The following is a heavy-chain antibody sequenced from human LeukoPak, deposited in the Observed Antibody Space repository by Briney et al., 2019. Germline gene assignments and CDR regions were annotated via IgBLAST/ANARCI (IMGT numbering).Heavy chain of an antibody. CDR3: ARLSDTAMVNYYYGMDV. Sequence: ASVKVSCKASGYTFTSYYMHWVRQAPGQGLEWMGIISPSGGSTSYAQKLQSRVTMTRDTSTSTVYMELSSLRSEDPAVYYCARLSDTAMVNYYYGMDVWGQGTTVTVSS. V-gene: IGHV1-46*04. CDR1: GYTFTSYY. D-gene: IGHD5-18*01. CDR2: ISPSGGST. J-gene: IGHJ6*02.